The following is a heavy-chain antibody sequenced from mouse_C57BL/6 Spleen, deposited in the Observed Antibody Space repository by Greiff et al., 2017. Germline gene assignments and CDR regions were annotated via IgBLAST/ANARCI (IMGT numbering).Heavy chain of an antibody. J-gene: IGHJ2*01. V-gene: IGHV5-17*01. CDR3: ARGYGSFDY. Sequence: EVQLVESGGGLVKPGGSLKLSCAASGFTFSDYGMHWVRQAPEKGLEWVAYISSGSSTIYYADTVKGRITIARDNAKNTLFLQMTSLRSEDTAMFYCARGYGSFDYWGQGTTLTVSS. CDR2: ISSGSSTI. D-gene: IGHD1-1*01. CDR1: GFTFSDYG.